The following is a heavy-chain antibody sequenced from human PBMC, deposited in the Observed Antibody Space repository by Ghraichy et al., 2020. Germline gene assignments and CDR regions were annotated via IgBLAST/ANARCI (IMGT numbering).Heavy chain of an antibody. D-gene: IGHD6-13*01. CDR2: IYYSGST. CDR3: AREHLPNRIAAAGTGHAFDI. CDR1: GGPISSYY. V-gene: IGHV4-59*01. Sequence: SETLSLTCTVSGGPISSYYWSWIRQPPGKGLEWIGYIYYSGSTNYNPSLKSRVTISVDTSKNQFSLKLSSVTAADTAVYYCAREHLPNRIAAAGTGHAFDIWGQGIMVTVSS. J-gene: IGHJ3*02.